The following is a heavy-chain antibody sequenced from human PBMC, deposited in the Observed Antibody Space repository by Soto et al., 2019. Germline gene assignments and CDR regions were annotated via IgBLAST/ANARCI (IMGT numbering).Heavy chain of an antibody. CDR2: VSLDGRNK. CDR1: GFTFMDIA. V-gene: IGHV3-30*18. J-gene: IGHJ4*02. Sequence: VQLVESGGGVVQPGRSLRLSCAASGFTFMDIAMNWVPQAPGKGLGWVAVVSLDGRNKHYADPVKGRFTIPRDSSKNTVSLEMTSLRAEDTAVYYCAKGGRQWLVTSDFNYWGQGALVTVSS. CDR3: AKGGRQWLVTSDFNY. D-gene: IGHD6-19*01.